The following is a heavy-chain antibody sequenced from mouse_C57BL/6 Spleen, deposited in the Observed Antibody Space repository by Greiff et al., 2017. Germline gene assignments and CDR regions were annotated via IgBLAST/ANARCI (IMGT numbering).Heavy chain of an antibody. Sequence: EVKLMESGGGLVQPKGSLKLSCAASGFSFNTYAMNWVRQAPGKGLEWVARIRSKSNNYATYYADSVKDRFTISRDDSESMLYLQMNNLKTEDTAMYYCVRQDYDYDDWYFDVWGTGTTVTVSS. V-gene: IGHV10-1*01. CDR2: IRSKSNNYAT. D-gene: IGHD2-4*01. J-gene: IGHJ1*03. CDR3: VRQDYDYDDWYFDV. CDR1: GFSFNTYA.